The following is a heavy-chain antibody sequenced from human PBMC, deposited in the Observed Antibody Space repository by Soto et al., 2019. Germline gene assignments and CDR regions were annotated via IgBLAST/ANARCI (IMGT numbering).Heavy chain of an antibody. D-gene: IGHD2-15*01. J-gene: IGHJ5*02. V-gene: IGHV4-59*08. CDR2: IYYSGST. Sequence: SETLSLTCTVSGGSISSYYWSWIRQPPGKGLEWIGYIYYSGSTNYNPSLKSRVTISVDTSKNQFSLKLSSVTAADTAVYYCARHRIDCSGGSCYFWFDPWGQGTLATVSS. CDR3: ARHRIDCSGGSCYFWFDP. CDR1: GGSISSYY.